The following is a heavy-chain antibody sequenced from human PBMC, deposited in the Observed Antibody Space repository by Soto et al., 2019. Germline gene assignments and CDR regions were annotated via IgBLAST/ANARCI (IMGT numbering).Heavy chain of an antibody. CDR1: GFTFSSYA. CDR3: ANTYYYDSSGYYYPFDY. D-gene: IGHD3-22*01. J-gene: IGHJ4*02. V-gene: IGHV3-23*01. CDR2: ISGSGGST. Sequence: GGSLRLSCAASGFTFSSYAMSWVRQAPGKGLEWVSAISGSGGSTYYADSVKGRFTISRDNSKNTLYLQMNSLRAEDTAVYYCANTYYYDSSGYYYPFDYWGQGTLVTVSS.